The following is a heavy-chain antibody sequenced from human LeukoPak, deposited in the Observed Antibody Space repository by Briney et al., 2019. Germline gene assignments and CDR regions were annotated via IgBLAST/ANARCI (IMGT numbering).Heavy chain of an antibody. V-gene: IGHV1-2*06. CDR1: VYTFTRYH. Sequence: SVKVSCKASVYTFTRYHMHWVRQAPGQGLEWMGRINPNSGGTTYAQKFQGRVTMTRDTPISTAYMELSRLRSDDTAVFYCARQRSGWSYDAFDIWGQGTMVTVSS. D-gene: IGHD6-19*01. J-gene: IGHJ3*02. CDR3: ARQRSGWSYDAFDI. CDR2: INPNSGGT.